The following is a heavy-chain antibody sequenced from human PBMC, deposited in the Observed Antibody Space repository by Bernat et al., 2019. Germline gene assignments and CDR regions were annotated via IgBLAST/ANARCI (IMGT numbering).Heavy chain of an antibody. CDR2: IYYSGNT. J-gene: IGHJ4*02. V-gene: IGHV4-39*01. CDR1: GGSIDNRTYY. CDR3: ARHYRSTGWNEWAFFDS. Sequence: QLQLQESGPGLVKPLETLFLTCSVSGGSIDNRTYYWGWIRQPPGKGLEWIGSIYYSGNTYYNPSLKSRVTMSVDTSRNQFSVKLSSVTAADTAVYYCARHYRSTGWNEWAFFDSWGQGPLVTVSA. D-gene: IGHD2-8*02.